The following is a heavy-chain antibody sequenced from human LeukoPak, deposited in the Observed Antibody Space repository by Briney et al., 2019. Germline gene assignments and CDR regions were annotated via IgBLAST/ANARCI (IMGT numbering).Heavy chain of an antibody. CDR1: GFTFSSYW. CDR2: IKTDGSEK. J-gene: IGHJ4*02. CDR3: AKVGSGWYYFDY. Sequence: GSLRLSCEASGFTFSSYWMSWVRQAPGKGLEWVANIKTDGSEKYYVDSVKGRFTISRDNAKNSLYLQMNSLRAEDTAVYYCAKVGSGWYYFDYWGQGTLVTVSS. D-gene: IGHD6-19*01. V-gene: IGHV3-7*03.